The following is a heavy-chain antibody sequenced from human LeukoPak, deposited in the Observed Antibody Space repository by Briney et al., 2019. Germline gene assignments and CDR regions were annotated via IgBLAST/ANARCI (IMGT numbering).Heavy chain of an antibody. J-gene: IGHJ4*02. Sequence: GGALRLSCAASGFTFDDYAMHWVRQAPGKGLESVSLISGDGGSTYYADSVKVRFTISRDNSKNSLYLQMNSLRTEDTALYYCAKDRYVGAQPDYWGQGTLVTVSS. CDR1: GFTFDDYA. V-gene: IGHV3-43*02. CDR3: AKDRYVGAQPDY. D-gene: IGHD3-10*01. CDR2: ISGDGGST.